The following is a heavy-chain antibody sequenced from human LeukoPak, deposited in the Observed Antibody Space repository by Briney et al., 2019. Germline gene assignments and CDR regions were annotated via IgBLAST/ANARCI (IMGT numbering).Heavy chain of an antibody. Sequence: ASVSVSCKASGYTFTGYYIHWARQAPGQGLEWMGWINPNSGDTDYSQKFQGRVTMTRDTSISTVYMELSRLGSEDTAVYYCARGTDVLLWFGESSLFDPWGQGTLVTVSS. V-gene: IGHV1-2*02. CDR2: INPNSGDT. CDR1: GYTFTGYY. D-gene: IGHD3-10*01. J-gene: IGHJ5*02. CDR3: ARGTDVLLWFGESSLFDP.